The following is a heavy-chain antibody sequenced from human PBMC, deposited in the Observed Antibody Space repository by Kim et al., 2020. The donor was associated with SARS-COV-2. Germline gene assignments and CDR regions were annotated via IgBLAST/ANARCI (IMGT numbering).Heavy chain of an antibody. J-gene: IGHJ6*02. D-gene: IGHD3-16*02. Sequence: SGPTLVNPTQTLTLTCTFSGFSLSTSGVGVGWIRQPPGKALEWLALIYWDDDKRYSPSLKSRLTITKDTSKNQVVLTMTNMDPVDTATYYCAHSGSPMITFGGVIVPPLSYDYGMDVWGQGTTVTVSS. CDR3: AHSGSPMITFGGVIVPPLSYDYGMDV. CDR1: GFSLSTSGVG. CDR2: IYWDDDK. V-gene: IGHV2-5*02.